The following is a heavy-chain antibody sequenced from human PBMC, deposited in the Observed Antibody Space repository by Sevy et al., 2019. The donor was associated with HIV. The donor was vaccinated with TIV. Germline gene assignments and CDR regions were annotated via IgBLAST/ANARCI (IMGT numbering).Heavy chain of an antibody. J-gene: IGHJ5*02. CDR3: SRDRGRREVALDL. D-gene: IGHD3-10*01. CDR1: GFRFRDYR. V-gene: IGHV3-48*02. Sequence: GGSLRLSCAASGFRFRDYRMNWVRQAPGKGLEWVSYITSSSNTINYADSVKGRFTSSRDNGRNSLYLQINSLRHENTAVYYCSRDRGRREVALDLWGQGTLVTVSS. CDR2: ITSSSNTI.